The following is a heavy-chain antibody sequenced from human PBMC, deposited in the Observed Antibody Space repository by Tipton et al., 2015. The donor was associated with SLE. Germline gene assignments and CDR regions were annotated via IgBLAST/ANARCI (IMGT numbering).Heavy chain of an antibody. D-gene: IGHD1-26*01. CDR1: GGSINSDDFC. CDR2: IYYSGST. Sequence: TLSLTCSISGGSINSDDFCWSWLRQYPGKGLEWIGNIYYSGSTYYNPSLKSRVTISADTTKNQLSLKLSSVTAADTAVYYCARAGSAFDIWGQGTMVTVSS. V-gene: IGHV4-30-4*08. J-gene: IGHJ3*02. CDR3: ARAGSAFDI.